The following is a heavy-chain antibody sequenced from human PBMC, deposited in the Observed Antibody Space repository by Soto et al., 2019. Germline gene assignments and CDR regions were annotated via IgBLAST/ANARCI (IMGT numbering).Heavy chain of an antibody. J-gene: IGHJ3*02. CDR1: GYTFTSYG. CDR3: ARVILTTVIKAPDVFDI. D-gene: IGHD4-17*01. CDR2: ISAYNGNA. Sequence: ASVNVSCKPSGYTFTSYGISWVRQAPGQGLEWMGWISAYNGNANYAQKLQGRVTMTTDTSTSTAYMELRSLRSDDTAVYFCARVILTTVIKAPDVFDIRGLGTMVTVS. V-gene: IGHV1-18*01.